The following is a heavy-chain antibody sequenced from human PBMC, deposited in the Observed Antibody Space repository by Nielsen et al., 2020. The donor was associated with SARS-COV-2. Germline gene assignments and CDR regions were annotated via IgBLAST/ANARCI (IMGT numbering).Heavy chain of an antibody. D-gene: IGHD3-9*01. Sequence: SGPTLVKPTQTLTLTCTFSGFSLSTSGVGVGWIRQPPGKALEWLALIYWDDDKRYSPSMKSRLTITKDTSKNQVVLTMTNVDPVDTATYYCAHSSPLTGYEYWGQGTLVTVSS. V-gene: IGHV2-5*02. CDR2: IYWDDDK. CDR1: GFSLSTSGVG. J-gene: IGHJ4*02. CDR3: AHSSPLTGYEY.